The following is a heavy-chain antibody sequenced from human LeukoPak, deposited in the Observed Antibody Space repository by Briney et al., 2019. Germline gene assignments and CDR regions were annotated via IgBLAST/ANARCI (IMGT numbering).Heavy chain of an antibody. CDR3: ATVIAAAGTGFDY. J-gene: IGHJ4*02. Sequence: GESLKISCKGSGYSFTSYWIGWVCQMPGKGLEWMGIIYPGDSDTRYSPSFQGQVTISADKSISTAYLQWSSLKASDTAMYYCATVIAAAGTGFDYWGQGTLVTVSS. V-gene: IGHV5-51*01. CDR2: IYPGDSDT. D-gene: IGHD6-13*01. CDR1: GYSFTSYW.